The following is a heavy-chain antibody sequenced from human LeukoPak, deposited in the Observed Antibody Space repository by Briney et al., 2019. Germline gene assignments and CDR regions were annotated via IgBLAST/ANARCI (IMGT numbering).Heavy chain of an antibody. CDR1: GYIFTDYG. J-gene: IGHJ3*02. CDR3: ARDLKGAAADAFDI. D-gene: IGHD2-2*01. Sequence: ASVKVSCKASGYIFTDYGISWVRQAPGQGLEWMGWIVAYTFATDLAQKFQGRVTLTTDTSTNTAYMELRSLRSDDTAIYYCARDLKGAAADAFDIWGQGTMVTVSS. V-gene: IGHV1-18*01. CDR2: IVAYTFAT.